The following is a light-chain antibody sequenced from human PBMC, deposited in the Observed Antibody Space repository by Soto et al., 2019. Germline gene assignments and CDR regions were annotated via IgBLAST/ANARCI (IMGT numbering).Light chain of an antibody. V-gene: IGKV3-20*01. CDR2: GAS. CDR3: QQYGSSPKT. Sequence: EIVLTQSPGTLSLSPGERATLSCRASQSGSNSYLAWYQQKPGQAPRLLIYGASSRATGIPDRFSGSGSGTDFTLTISRLEPEDFAVYYCQQYGSSPKTFGGGTKVEIK. J-gene: IGKJ4*01. CDR1: QSGSNSY.